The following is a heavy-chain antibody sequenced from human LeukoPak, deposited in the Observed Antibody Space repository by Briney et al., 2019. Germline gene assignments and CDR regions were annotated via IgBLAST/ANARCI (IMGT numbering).Heavy chain of an antibody. CDR1: GFTFSSYG. J-gene: IGHJ4*02. CDR3: AKETGQRSSWSFDH. Sequence: TGGSLRLSCAASGFTFSSYGMSWVRQAPGKGLEWVSAISGSGGNTYYADSAKGRFTISRDNSKNTLYLQMNSLRVEDTAIYYCAKETGQRSSWSFDHWGQGSLVTVSS. V-gene: IGHV3-23*01. D-gene: IGHD6-13*01. CDR2: ISGSGGNT.